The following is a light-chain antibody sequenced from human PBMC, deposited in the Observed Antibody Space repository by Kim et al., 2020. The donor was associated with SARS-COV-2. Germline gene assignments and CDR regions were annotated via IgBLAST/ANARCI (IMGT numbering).Light chain of an antibody. J-gene: IGLJ2*01. CDR3: NSRDTSGDHVV. V-gene: IGLV3-19*01. CDR2: GKN. Sequence: ALGQTVRITCQGDSLRTYYASWYQQKPGQAPTPVLYGKNKRPSGIPDRFSGSNSGNTASLTVTGAQAVDEADYYCNSRDTSGDHVVFGGGTQLTVL. CDR1: SLRTYY.